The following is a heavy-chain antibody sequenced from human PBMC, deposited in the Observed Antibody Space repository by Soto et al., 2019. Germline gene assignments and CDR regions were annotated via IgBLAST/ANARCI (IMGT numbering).Heavy chain of an antibody. Sequence: SVKVSCKASGYTFTSYAISWVRQAPGQGLEWMGGIIPIFGKAKYSQKFQARVTITMDESTSTAYMELSSLRSEDTAVYYCARCAYELPELDRRPDATDVWGQGTMVTVSS. J-gene: IGHJ3*01. CDR2: IIPIFGKA. CDR1: GYTFTSYA. V-gene: IGHV1-69*05. CDR3: ARCAYELPELDRRPDATDV. D-gene: IGHD1-7*01.